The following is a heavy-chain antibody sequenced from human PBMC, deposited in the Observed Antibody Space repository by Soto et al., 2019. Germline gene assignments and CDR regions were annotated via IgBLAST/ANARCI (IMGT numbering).Heavy chain of an antibody. CDR2: ISYDGNNK. CDR1: GFTCSSYA. J-gene: IGHJ4*02. V-gene: IGHV3-30-3*01. CDR3: ARIITMRL. Sequence: QVQLVESGGGVVQPGRSLRLSCAASGFTCSSYAMHWVLQAPGKGLEWVAVISYDGNNKYYADSVKGRFTISRDNSKNTLYLQMNSLRAEDTAVYYCARIITMRLWGQGTLVTVSS. D-gene: IGHD3-22*01.